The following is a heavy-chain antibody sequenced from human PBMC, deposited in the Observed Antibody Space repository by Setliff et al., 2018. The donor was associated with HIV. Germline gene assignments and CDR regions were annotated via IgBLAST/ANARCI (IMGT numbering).Heavy chain of an antibody. CDR2: IYYSGST. V-gene: IGHV4-59*01. D-gene: IGHD1-26*01. CDR3: ASLVEGDYYFGY. CDR1: GGSISSYY. J-gene: IGHJ4*02. Sequence: SETLSLTCTVSGGSISSYYWSWIRQPPGKGLEWIGYIYYSGSTNYNPSLKSRVTISVDTSKNQFSLKLSSVTAADTAVYYCASLVEGDYYFGYWGQGTLVTVSS.